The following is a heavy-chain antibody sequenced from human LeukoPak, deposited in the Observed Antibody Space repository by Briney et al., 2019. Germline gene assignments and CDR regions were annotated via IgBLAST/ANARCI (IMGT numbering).Heavy chain of an antibody. V-gene: IGHV1-46*01. CDR1: GYTFTNYY. CDR3: ARGGYYGSGNDFRFDP. CDR2: INPGGGNT. D-gene: IGHD3-10*01. J-gene: IGHJ5*02. Sequence: GASVKVSCKASGYTFTNYYIHWVRQATGQGREWMGLINPGGGNTNYAENFQGRVTMTRDTSACTVYMELSSLRSEDTAIYYCARGGYYGSGNDFRFDPWGQGTLVTVSS.